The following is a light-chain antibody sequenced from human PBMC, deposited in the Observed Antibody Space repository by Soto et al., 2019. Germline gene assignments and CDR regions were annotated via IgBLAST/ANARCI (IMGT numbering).Light chain of an antibody. CDR2: GAS. V-gene: IGKV3-15*01. CDR3: QQYHNWPPVT. Sequence: ETVMTQSPATLSVSRGERATLSCRASQSISRNLAWYQQQPRQAPRLLLYGASTRATGIPARFSGRGSGTEFSLTISSLQSEDFAVYYCQQYHNWPPVTFGGGTKVDI. CDR1: QSISRN. J-gene: IGKJ4*01.